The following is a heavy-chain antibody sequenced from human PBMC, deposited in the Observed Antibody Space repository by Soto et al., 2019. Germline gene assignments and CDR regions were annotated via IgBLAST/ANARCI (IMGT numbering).Heavy chain of an antibody. Sequence: GGSLRLSCAASGFTFSDSYMSWIRQAPGKGLEWISYITFSGNTVYYADSLKGRFTISRDNAKNSLYLQVNRLRAEDTAVYYCARVSWREKYGMDVWGQGTTVTVSS. V-gene: IGHV3-11*01. CDR1: GFTFSDSY. CDR3: ARVSWREKYGMDV. J-gene: IGHJ6*02. CDR2: ITFSGNTV.